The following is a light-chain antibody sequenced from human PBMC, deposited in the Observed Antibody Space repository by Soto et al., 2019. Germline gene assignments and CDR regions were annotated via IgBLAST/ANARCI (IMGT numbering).Light chain of an antibody. CDR1: QSVTSNY. Sequence: EVVLTQSPGTVSLSPGERATLSCRASQSVTSNYLAWYQQKPGQAPRLLIYAASSRATGIPDRFIGSGSGTDFTLSISRLEPEDFSVYYCHQYGSSITWTFGQGTKVEIK. CDR2: AAS. V-gene: IGKV3-20*01. J-gene: IGKJ1*01. CDR3: HQYGSSITWT.